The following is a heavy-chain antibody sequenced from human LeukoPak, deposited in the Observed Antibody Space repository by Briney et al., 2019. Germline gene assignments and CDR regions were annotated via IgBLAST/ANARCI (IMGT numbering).Heavy chain of an antibody. J-gene: IGHJ6*03. D-gene: IGHD3-3*01. CDR3: ARDRDFRSGYHRAYYYYMDV. CDR1: GFTFSSYS. V-gene: IGHV3-21*01. Sequence: PGGSLRLSCAASGFTFSSYSMNWVRQAPGKGLEWVSSISSSSSYIYYADSVKGRFTISRDNAKNSLYLQMNSLRAEDTAVYYCARDRDFRSGYHRAYYYYMDVWGKGTTVTVSS. CDR2: ISSSSSYI.